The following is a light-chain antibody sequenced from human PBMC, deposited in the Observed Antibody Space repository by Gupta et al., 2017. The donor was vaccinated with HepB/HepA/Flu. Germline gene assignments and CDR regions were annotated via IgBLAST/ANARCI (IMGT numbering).Light chain of an antibody. CDR2: AAS. J-gene: IGKJ3*01. V-gene: IGKV1-39*01. CDR3: QQSDSTLFT. CDR1: PSISTY. Sequence: DIQMTQSPSSLSASVGDRVTITCRASPSISTYLNWFQQKPGKAPKLLIHAASRLQSGVPSRFSGSGSGTHFTLTISSLQPEDSATYYCQQSDSTLFTFGPGTTVEI.